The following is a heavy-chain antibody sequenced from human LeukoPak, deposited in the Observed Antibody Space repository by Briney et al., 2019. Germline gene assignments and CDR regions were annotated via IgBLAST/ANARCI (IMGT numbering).Heavy chain of an antibody. CDR3: ARGHYYGSGPYVF. Sequence: GGSLRLSCAASGFTFSDYSMTWIRQAPGKGLEWVSYITGSRSYTNYADSVKGRFTISRDNAENSLYPQMNSRRAEYTAVYYCARGHYYGSGPYVFWGQGTLVTVSS. V-gene: IGHV3-11*06. D-gene: IGHD3-10*01. CDR1: GFTFSDYS. CDR2: ITGSRSYT. J-gene: IGHJ4*02.